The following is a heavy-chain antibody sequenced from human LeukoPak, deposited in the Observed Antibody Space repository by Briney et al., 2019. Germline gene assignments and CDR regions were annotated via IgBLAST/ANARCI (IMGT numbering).Heavy chain of an antibody. V-gene: IGHV3-30*18. Sequence: PGRSLRLSCAASGFTFSGYGMHWVRQAPGKGLEWVAVISHDGSNKYYADSVKGRFTISRDNSRNTLYLQMNSLRAEDTAVYYCAKDPKPYCSGGSCYSNFDYWGQGTLVTVSS. CDR1: GFTFSGYG. J-gene: IGHJ4*02. D-gene: IGHD2-15*01. CDR2: ISHDGSNK. CDR3: AKDPKPYCSGGSCYSNFDY.